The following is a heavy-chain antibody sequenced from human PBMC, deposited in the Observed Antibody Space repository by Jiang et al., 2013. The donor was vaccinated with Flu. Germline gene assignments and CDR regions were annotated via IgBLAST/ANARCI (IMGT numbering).Heavy chain of an antibody. CDR2: IYYSGST. CDR3: ARDRPITIFGVVNSWSFDY. CDR1: GGSISSYY. D-gene: IGHD3-3*01. J-gene: IGHJ4*02. Sequence: GPGLVKPSETLSLTCTVSGGSISSYYWSWIRQPPGKGLEWIGYIYYSGSTNYNPSLKSRVTISVDTSKNQFSLKLSSVTAADTAVYYCARDRPITIFGVVNSWSFDYWGQGTLVTVSS. V-gene: IGHV4-59*01.